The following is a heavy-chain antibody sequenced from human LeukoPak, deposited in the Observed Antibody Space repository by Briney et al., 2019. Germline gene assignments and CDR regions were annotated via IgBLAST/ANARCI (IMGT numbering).Heavy chain of an antibody. Sequence: PSETLSLTCTVSGGSISSSSYYWGWIRQPPGKGLEWIGSIYYSGSTYYNPSLKSRVTISVDTSKNQFSLKLSSVTAADTAVYYCARVGGYSGSYMRIDYWGQGTLVTVSS. D-gene: IGHD1-26*01. CDR1: GGSISSSSYY. CDR2: IYYSGST. CDR3: ARVGGYSGSYMRIDY. V-gene: IGHV4-39*07. J-gene: IGHJ4*02.